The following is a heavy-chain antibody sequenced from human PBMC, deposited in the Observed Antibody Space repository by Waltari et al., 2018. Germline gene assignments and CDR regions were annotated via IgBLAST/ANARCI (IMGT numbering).Heavy chain of an antibody. CDR2: IYHSGTT. Sequence: QVQLQESGPRLVKPSETLSLTCAVSGFSINSGYFWGWIRQPPGKGLEWIGRIYHSGTTPDNPPHRSRVTISVDLSGNHFSLKLTSGTASDTAVYYCVSSGSTHGGFDYWGQGTLLTVSS. CDR3: VSSGSTHGGFDY. J-gene: IGHJ4*02. V-gene: IGHV4-38-2*01. D-gene: IGHD1-26*01. CDR1: GFSINSGYF.